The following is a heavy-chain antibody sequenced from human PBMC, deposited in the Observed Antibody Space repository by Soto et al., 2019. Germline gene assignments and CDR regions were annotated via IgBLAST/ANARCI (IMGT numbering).Heavy chain of an antibody. J-gene: IGHJ6*02. CDR3: ARGDIKAVAGRINYYGMDV. Sequence: PGGSLRLSCAASGFTFSSYEMNWVRQAPGKGLEWVSYISSSGSTIYYADSVKGRFTISRDNAKNSLYLQMNSLRAEDTAVYYCARGDIKAVAGRINYYGMDVWGQGTTVTVSS. CDR2: ISSSGSTI. D-gene: IGHD6-19*01. V-gene: IGHV3-48*03. CDR1: GFTFSSYE.